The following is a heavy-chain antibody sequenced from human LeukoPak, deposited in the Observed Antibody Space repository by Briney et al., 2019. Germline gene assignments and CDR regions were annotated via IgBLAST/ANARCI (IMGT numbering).Heavy chain of an antibody. V-gene: IGHV3-53*01. Sequence: GGSLRLSCAASGFTFSSYSMNWVRQAPGKGLEWVSVIYSGGSTYYADSVKGRFTISRDNSKNTLYLQMNSLRAEDTAVYYCARDQTSDYYYYMDVWGKGTTVTVSS. J-gene: IGHJ6*03. CDR3: ARDQTSDYYYYMDV. CDR1: GFTFSSYS. CDR2: IYSGGST.